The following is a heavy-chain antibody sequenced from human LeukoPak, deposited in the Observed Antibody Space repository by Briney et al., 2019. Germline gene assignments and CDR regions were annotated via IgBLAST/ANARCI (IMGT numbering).Heavy chain of an antibody. CDR1: GYTSTSNY. V-gene: IGHV1-46*01. CDR2: IYPRDGST. Sequence: ASVKVSCKASGYTSTSNYIHWVRQAPGQGLEWMGMIYPRDGSTSYAQKFQGRVTVTRDTSTSTVHMELSGLRSEDTAVYYCARDREAFDYWGQGTLVTVSS. CDR3: ARDREAFDY. J-gene: IGHJ4*02.